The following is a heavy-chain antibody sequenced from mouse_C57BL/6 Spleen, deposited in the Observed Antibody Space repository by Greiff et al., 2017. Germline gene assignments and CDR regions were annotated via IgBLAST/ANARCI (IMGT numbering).Heavy chain of an antibody. J-gene: IGHJ4*01. CDR3: ANVNWDGDFYYAMDY. Sequence: EVQLVESGGGLVKPGGSLKLSCAASGFTFSDYGMHWVRQAPEKGLEWVAYISSGRSTIYYADTVKGRFTISRDNAKNTLFLQMTSLRSEDTAMYYCANVNWDGDFYYAMDYWGQGTSVTVSS. CDR1: GFTFSDYG. CDR2: ISSGRSTI. V-gene: IGHV5-17*01. D-gene: IGHD4-1*01.